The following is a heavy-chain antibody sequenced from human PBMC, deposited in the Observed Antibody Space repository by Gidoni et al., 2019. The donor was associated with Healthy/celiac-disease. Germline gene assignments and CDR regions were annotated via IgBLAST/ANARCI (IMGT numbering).Heavy chain of an antibody. V-gene: IGHV3-23*01. J-gene: IGHJ6*03. D-gene: IGHD3-10*01. CDR1: GFTFSSYA. Sequence: EVQLLESGGGLVQPGGSLSLSCAVSGFTFSSYAMSWVRQAPGKGLEWVSAISGSGGSTYYADSVKGRFTISRDNSKNTLYLQMNSLRAEDTAVYYCAKEGVGVFDYYMDVWGKGTTVTVSS. CDR2: ISGSGGST. CDR3: AKEGVGVFDYYMDV.